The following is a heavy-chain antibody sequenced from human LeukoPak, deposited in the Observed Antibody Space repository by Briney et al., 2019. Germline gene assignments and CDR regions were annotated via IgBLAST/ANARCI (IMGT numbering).Heavy chain of an antibody. CDR3: ASRLGCSWFDS. CDR1: GDSFSSYY. CDR2: IYYSGST. V-gene: IGHV4-59*01. J-gene: IGHJ5*01. D-gene: IGHD2-8*01. Sequence: SETQPLPCTVTGDSFSSYYWSWTRQPPGKGLEWIGYIYYSGSTNYNPSLKSRVTISVDTSKNQFSLKLSSVTAADTAVYYCASRLGCSWFDSWGQGALVTVSS.